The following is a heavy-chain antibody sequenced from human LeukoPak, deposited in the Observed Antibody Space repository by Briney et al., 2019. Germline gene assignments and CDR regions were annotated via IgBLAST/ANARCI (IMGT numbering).Heavy chain of an antibody. CDR2: IYNSGDST. Sequence: SGGTLRLSCAAAGFTFSSYAMSWVRQAPGKGLEWVSAIYNSGDSTYYADSVKGRFTISRDNSKNTLYLQMNSLRDRDTAVYYCARRHCSSISCMGVFDYWGQGTLVTVSS. V-gene: IGHV3-23*01. CDR3: ARRHCSSISCMGVFDY. J-gene: IGHJ4*02. CDR1: GFTFSSYA. D-gene: IGHD2-2*01.